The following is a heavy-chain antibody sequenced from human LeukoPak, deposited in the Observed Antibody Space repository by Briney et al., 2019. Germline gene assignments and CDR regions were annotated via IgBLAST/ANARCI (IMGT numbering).Heavy chain of an antibody. V-gene: IGHV3-11*04. CDR1: GFTFSGHY. J-gene: IGHJ6*03. Sequence: GGSLRLSCAASGFTFSGHYMSWIRQAPGKGLEWVSYISNSGRTIYYADSVKGRFTISRGNAENSLYLQMNSLRAEDTAVYHCARVIATRPHYHYYMDVWGKGTTVTVSS. D-gene: IGHD6-6*01. CDR2: ISNSGRTI. CDR3: ARVIATRPHYHYYMDV.